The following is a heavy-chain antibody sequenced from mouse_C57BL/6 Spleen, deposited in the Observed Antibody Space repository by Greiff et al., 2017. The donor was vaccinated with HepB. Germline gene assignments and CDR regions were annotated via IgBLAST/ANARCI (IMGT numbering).Heavy chain of an antibody. CDR1: GYSITSGYD. J-gene: IGHJ3*01. V-gene: IGHV3-1*01. D-gene: IGHD1-1*01. Sequence: EVQLQQSGPGMVKPSQSLSLTCTVTGYSITSGYDWHWIRHFPGNKLEWMGYISYSGSTNYNPSLKSRISITHDTSKNHFFLKLNSVTTEDTATYYCARGDGSEGFAYWGQGTLVTVSA. CDR2: ISYSGST. CDR3: ARGDGSEGFAY.